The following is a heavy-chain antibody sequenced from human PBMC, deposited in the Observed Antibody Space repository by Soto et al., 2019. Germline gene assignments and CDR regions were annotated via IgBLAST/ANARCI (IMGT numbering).Heavy chain of an antibody. Sequence: EVQLVESGGGLVKPGGSLRLSCAASGFTFSNHTMNWVRQAPGRGLEWVSSISSRGTYIYYADSVKGRFTISRDNAKNSLYRQTNSLRAEDTAVYYCARVPQRIAVAGTRNRYYFDYLGRGILVTVSS. J-gene: IGHJ4*02. CDR1: GFTFSNHT. D-gene: IGHD6-19*01. V-gene: IGHV3-21*01. CDR3: ARVPQRIAVAGTRNRYYFDY. CDR2: ISSRGTYI.